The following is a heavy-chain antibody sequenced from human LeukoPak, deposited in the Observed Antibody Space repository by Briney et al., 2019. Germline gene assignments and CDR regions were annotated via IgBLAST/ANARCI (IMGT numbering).Heavy chain of an antibody. D-gene: IGHD3-3*01. CDR1: GGTFSSYA. CDR3: ARGRTYYDFWSGYYYGTDV. V-gene: IGHV1-69*13. Sequence: SVKVSCKASGGTFSSYAISWVRQAPGQGLEWMGGIIPIFGTANYAQKFQGRVTITADESTSTAYMELSSLRSEDTAVYYCARGRTYYDFWSGYYYGTDVWGQGTTVTVSS. CDR2: IIPIFGTA. J-gene: IGHJ6*02.